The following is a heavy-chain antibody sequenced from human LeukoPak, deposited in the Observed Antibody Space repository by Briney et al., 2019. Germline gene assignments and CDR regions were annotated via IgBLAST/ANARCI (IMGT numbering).Heavy chain of an antibody. CDR1: GGSISSYY. Sequence: SETLSLTCTVSGGSISSYYWSWIRQPPGKGLEWIGYIYYSGSTNYNPSLKSRVTISVDTSKNQFSLKLSSVTAADTAVYYCARVPYYDFWSGYSGLYYYGMDVWGQETTVTVSS. CDR2: IYYSGST. J-gene: IGHJ6*02. V-gene: IGHV4-59*01. D-gene: IGHD3-3*01. CDR3: ARVPYYDFWSGYSGLYYYGMDV.